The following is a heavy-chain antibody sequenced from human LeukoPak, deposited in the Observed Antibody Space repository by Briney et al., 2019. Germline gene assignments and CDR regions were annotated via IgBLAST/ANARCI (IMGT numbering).Heavy chain of an antibody. CDR2: ISGSGGST. CDR3: AKDRVVWFGEKLFDY. CDR1: GFTFSSYA. D-gene: IGHD3-10*01. Sequence: PGGSLRLSCAASGFTFSSYAMSWVRQAPGKGLEWVSAISGSGGSTYYADSVKGRFTISRDNSKNTLYLQMNSLRAEDTAVYYCAKDRVVWFGEKLFDYWGQGTLVTVSS. J-gene: IGHJ4*02. V-gene: IGHV3-23*01.